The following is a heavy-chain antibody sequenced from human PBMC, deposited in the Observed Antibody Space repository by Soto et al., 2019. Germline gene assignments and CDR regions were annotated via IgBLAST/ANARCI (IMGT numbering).Heavy chain of an antibody. D-gene: IGHD6-19*01. CDR2: INHSGST. J-gene: IGHJ4*02. CDR1: VGSFSGYY. V-gene: IGHV4-34*01. Sequence: SEALSLPCAVYVGSFSGYYWSWIRQPPGKGLEWIGEINHSGSTNYNPSLKSRVTISVDTSKNQFSLKLSSVTAADTAVYYCARLIAVAGRYYFDYWGQGTLVTVSS. CDR3: ARLIAVAGRYYFDY.